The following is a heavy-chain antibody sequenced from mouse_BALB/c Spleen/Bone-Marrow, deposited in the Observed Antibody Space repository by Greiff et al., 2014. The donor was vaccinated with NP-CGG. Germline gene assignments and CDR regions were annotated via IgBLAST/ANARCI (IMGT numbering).Heavy chain of an antibody. J-gene: IGHJ4*01. D-gene: IGHD4-1*01. CDR3: ARQLAYAMGY. Sequence: EVQLVESGGGLVQPGGSLKLSCATSGFTFSDYYMYWVRQTPEKRLEWVAYITKGGGSTYYPDIVKGRFTISRDNAKNTLYLQMSRLKSEDTAMYYCARQLAYAMGYWGQGTSVTVSS. V-gene: IGHV5-12*02. CDR1: GFTFSDYY. CDR2: ITKGGGST.